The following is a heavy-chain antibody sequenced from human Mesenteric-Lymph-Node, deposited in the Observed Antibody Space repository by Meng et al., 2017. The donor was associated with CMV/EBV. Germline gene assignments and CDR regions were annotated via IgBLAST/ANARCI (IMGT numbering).Heavy chain of an antibody. Sequence: GESLKISCAASGFTFSSYDMHWVRQATGKGLEWVSAIGTAGDTYYPGSVKGRFTISRENAKNALYLQMNSLRAGDTAVYYCARDARITMIVVVGDAFDIWGQGTMVTVSS. D-gene: IGHD3-22*01. CDR3: ARDARITMIVVVGDAFDI. V-gene: IGHV3-13*01. CDR2: IGTAGDT. CDR1: GFTFSSYD. J-gene: IGHJ3*02.